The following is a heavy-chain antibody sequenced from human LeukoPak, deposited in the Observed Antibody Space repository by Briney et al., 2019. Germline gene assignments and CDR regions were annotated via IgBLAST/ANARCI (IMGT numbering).Heavy chain of an antibody. CDR1: GFTFSSYA. J-gene: IGHJ3*02. CDR3: ARDLLAYCGGDCYSDAFDI. CDR2: ISYDGSSK. V-gene: IGHV3-30-3*01. D-gene: IGHD2-21*02. Sequence: GGSLRLSCAASGFTFSSYAMHWVRQAPGKGLEWVAVISYDGSSKYYADSVKGRFTISRDNSKNTLYLQMNSLRAEDTAVYYCARDLLAYCGGDCYSDAFDIWGQGTMVTVSS.